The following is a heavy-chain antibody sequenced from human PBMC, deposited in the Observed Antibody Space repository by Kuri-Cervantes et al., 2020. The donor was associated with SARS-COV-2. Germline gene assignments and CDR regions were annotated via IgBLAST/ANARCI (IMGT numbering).Heavy chain of an antibody. J-gene: IGHJ4*02. CDR1: GFTVSSNY. CDR2: IYSGGST. V-gene: IGHV3-53*01. Sequence: GESLKISCAASGFTVSSNYMSWVRQAPGKGLEWVSVIYSGGSTYYADSVKGRFTISRDNSKNTLYLQMNSLRAEDTAVYYCARDPRLADYFDYWGQGTLVTVSS. D-gene: IGHD6-19*01. CDR3: ARDPRLADYFDY.